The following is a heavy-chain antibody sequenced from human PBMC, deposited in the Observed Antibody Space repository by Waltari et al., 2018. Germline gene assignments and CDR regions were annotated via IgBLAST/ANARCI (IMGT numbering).Heavy chain of an antibody. CDR3: ARASSLWSGSGRGNWFDP. Sequence: QVQLVQSGAEVKKPGSSVKVSCKASGGTFSSYAISRVRTAPGQGLEWMGGIIPIFGTANYAQKFQGRVTITADKSTSTAYMELSSLRSEDTAVYYCARASSLWSGSGRGNWFDPWGQGTLVTVSS. CDR2: IIPIFGTA. CDR1: GGTFSSYA. J-gene: IGHJ5*02. D-gene: IGHD3-10*01. V-gene: IGHV1-69*14.